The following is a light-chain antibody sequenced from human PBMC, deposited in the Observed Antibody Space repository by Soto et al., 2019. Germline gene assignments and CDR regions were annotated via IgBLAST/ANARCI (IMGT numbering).Light chain of an antibody. V-gene: IGKV3-20*01. CDR1: QSVSSSY. J-gene: IGKJ1*01. CDR2: GAS. Sequence: EIVLTQSPGTLSLSPGERATLSRRASQSVSSSYLAWYQQKPGQAPRLLIHGASSRATGIPDRISGSGSGTDFTLTISRLEPEDFAVYYCQQYGSSPTFGQGTKVDIK. CDR3: QQYGSSPT.